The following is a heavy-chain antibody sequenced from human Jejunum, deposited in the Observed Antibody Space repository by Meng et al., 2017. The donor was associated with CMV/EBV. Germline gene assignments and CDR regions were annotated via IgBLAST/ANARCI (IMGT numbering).Heavy chain of an antibody. Sequence: QQSGPGLVKPPQTLTLTCASAGDSVSSDSVAWNWIRQSPSRGLEWLGRTYYRSTWGNDYAISVKSRLTINPDTAKNQFSLQLNSVTPEDTAVYYCARDRLWAFDIWGQGTMVTVSS. CDR3: ARDRLWAFDI. CDR1: GDSVSSDSVA. CDR2: TYYRSTWGN. J-gene: IGHJ3*02. D-gene: IGHD3-16*01. V-gene: IGHV6-1*01.